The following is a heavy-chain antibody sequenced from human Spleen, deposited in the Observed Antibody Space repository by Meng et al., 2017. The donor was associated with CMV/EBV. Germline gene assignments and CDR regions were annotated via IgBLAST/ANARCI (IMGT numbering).Heavy chain of an antibody. CDR2: INWSGEIT. Sequence: FNFENYGISWVRQAPGKGLEWIAGINWSGEITGYADSVKGRFSISRDNAKNSVYLQMNAVGAEDTALYFCARANYYDSSGPRHFDHWGQGILVTVSS. J-gene: IGHJ4*02. CDR3: ARANYYDSSGPRHFDH. D-gene: IGHD3-22*01. V-gene: IGHV3-20*03. CDR1: FNFENYG.